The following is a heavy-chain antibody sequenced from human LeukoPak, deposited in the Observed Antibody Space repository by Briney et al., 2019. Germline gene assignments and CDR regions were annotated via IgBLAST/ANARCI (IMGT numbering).Heavy chain of an antibody. Sequence: GGSVRLSCAASGFTFNNYAMSWVRQAPGKGLEWVSGISASGDSTYYADSVKGRFTISRHNSKNTLYLQMNALRAGDTAIYYCAKDRGNNYGYDYYGVDVWGQGTTVTVSS. CDR2: ISASGDST. J-gene: IGHJ6*02. D-gene: IGHD3-10*01. CDR1: GFTFNNYA. CDR3: AKDRGNNYGYDYYGVDV. V-gene: IGHV3-23*01.